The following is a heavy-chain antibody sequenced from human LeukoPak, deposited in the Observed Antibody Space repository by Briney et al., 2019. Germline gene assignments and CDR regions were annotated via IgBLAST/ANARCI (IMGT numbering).Heavy chain of an antibody. J-gene: IGHJ4*02. CDR1: GFTFSWYA. V-gene: IGHV3-64D*09. CDR2: ISSNGGST. Sequence: GGSLRLSCSASGFTFSWYAMHWVRQAPGKGMEYVSTISSNGGSTYYADSVKGRFTISRDNSKNTLYLQMSSLRAEDTAVYYCVKGSSGWYEGYFDYWGQGTLVTVSS. CDR3: VKGSSGWYEGYFDY. D-gene: IGHD6-19*01.